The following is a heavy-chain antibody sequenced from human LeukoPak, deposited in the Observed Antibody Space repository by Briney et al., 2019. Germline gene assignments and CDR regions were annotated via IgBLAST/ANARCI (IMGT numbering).Heavy chain of an antibody. CDR1: GFTFSSYE. J-gene: IGHJ4*02. D-gene: IGHD3-10*01. CDR3: ARDEYYSKYDY. V-gene: IGHV3-48*03. Sequence: GGSLRLSCAASGFTFSSYEMNWVRQAPGKGLEWVSYISSSGSTIYYADSVKGRFTISRDNAKNSLYLQMNSLRAEDTAVYFCARDEYYSKYDYWGQGTLVTVSS. CDR2: ISSSGSTI.